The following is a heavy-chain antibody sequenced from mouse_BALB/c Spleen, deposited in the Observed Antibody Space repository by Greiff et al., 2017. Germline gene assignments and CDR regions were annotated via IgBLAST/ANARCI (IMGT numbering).Heavy chain of an antibody. CDR3: TRSGYGYVDYYAMDY. Sequence: QVQLQQPGAELVRPGASVKLSCKASGYTFTSYWINWVKQRPGQGLEWIGNIYPSDSYTNYNQKFKDKATLTVDKSSSTAYMQLSSPTSEDSAVYYCTRSGYGYVDYYAMDYWGQGTSVTVSS. CDR2: IYPSDSYT. J-gene: IGHJ4*01. CDR1: GYTFTSYW. V-gene: IGHV1-69*02. D-gene: IGHD1-2*01.